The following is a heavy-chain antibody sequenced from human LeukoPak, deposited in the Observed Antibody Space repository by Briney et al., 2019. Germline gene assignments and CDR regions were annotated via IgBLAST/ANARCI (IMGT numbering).Heavy chain of an antibody. J-gene: IGHJ4*02. D-gene: IGHD1-26*01. CDR3: ARVYSGSYYLFDY. V-gene: IGHV4-39*07. Sequence: SETLSLTCTVSGGSISSSSYYWGWIRQPPGKGLEWIGSIYYSGSTYYNPSLKSRVTISVDTSKNQFSLKLSSVTAADTAVYYCARVYSGSYYLFDYWGQGTLVTVSS. CDR1: GGSISSSSYY. CDR2: IYYSGST.